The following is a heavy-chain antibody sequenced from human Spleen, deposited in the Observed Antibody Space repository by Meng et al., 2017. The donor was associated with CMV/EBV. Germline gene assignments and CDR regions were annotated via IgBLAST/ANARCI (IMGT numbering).Heavy chain of an antibody. D-gene: IGHD1-7*01. Sequence: SETLSLTCSVSGDSIRGYFWSWIRQPPGKGLDWIGCIYNSDTHYNPSLQSRVTISVDTSKNQVSLNLNSVTAADTAVYYCARVGEGRNYLVSSEYYFDYWGQGALVTVSS. CDR2: IYNSDT. CDR3: ARVGEGRNYLVSSEYYFDY. CDR1: GDSIRGYF. V-gene: IGHV4-59*01. J-gene: IGHJ4*02.